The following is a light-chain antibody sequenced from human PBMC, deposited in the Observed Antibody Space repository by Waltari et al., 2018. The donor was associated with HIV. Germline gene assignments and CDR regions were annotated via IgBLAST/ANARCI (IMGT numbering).Light chain of an antibody. CDR3: GTWDSSLNTPV. CDR2: DKN. J-gene: IGLJ2*01. CDR1: TSNIETNY. V-gene: IGLV1-51*01. Sequence: QPVLTQPPSVSAAPGRSVTITCSGSTSNIETNYGSWYQQIPGTAPKLLIYDKNKRPSGIPGRFSGSKSATSATLGITGLQTGDEAEYFCGTWDSSLNTPVFGGGCRLTVL.